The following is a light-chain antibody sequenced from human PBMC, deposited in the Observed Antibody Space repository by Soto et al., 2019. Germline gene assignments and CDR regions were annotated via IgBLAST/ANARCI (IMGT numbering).Light chain of an antibody. V-gene: IGLV2-14*01. CDR3: SSYTGGLTYWV. CDR2: EVS. CDR1: SSDIGAFNY. Sequence: QPVLTQPASVSGSPGQSITISCSGTSSDIGAFNYVSWYQQHPGKAPKLIIFEVSNRPSGVSDRFSGAKSGNTASLIISGLQPGDDADYHCSSYTGGLTYWVFGGGTKLTVL. J-gene: IGLJ3*02.